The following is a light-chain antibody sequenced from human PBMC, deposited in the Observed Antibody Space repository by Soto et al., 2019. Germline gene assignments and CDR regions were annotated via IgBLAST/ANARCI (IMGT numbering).Light chain of an antibody. J-gene: IGKJ2*01. CDR1: QSISNY. V-gene: IGKV1-39*01. Sequence: DIHMTQSPSSLSASVGDRVTITCRASQSISNYLNWYQQKPGKAPKLLIYAASSLQGGVPSRFSGSVSGTDFTLTISSLQPEDFATFYCQQSYSTPTFGQGTKLEIK. CDR3: QQSYSTPT. CDR2: AAS.